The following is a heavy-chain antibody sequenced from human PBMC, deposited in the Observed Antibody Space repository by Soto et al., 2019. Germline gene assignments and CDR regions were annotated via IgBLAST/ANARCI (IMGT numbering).Heavy chain of an antibody. Sequence: XSVNGSWQASVYTFKSYQIYWVRQAPGQSLECMGWINISNGNTEYSQNFQGRVTMTRDTSASTAYMELSSLRSEDTAVYYCARDTDLTLVTTLDYWGQGTPVTVSS. V-gene: IGHV1-3*04. D-gene: IGHD4-17*01. CDR2: INISNGNT. CDR3: ARDTDLTLVTTLDY. CDR1: VYTFKSYQ. J-gene: IGHJ4*02.